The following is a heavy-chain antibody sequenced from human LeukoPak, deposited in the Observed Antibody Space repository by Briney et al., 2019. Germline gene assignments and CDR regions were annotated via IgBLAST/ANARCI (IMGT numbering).Heavy chain of an antibody. CDR1: GYTFTGYY. J-gene: IGHJ6*04. D-gene: IGHD3-3*01. V-gene: IGHV1-69*10. Sequence: SVKVSCKASGYTFTGYYIHWVRQAPGQGLEWMGVFIPILGTANSTQKFHDRLTITADISTNTAYMELSSLRSEDTAVYFCAAIPVFGVVLHQEPVWGKGTTVTVSS. CDR3: AAIPVFGVVLHQEPV. CDR2: FIPILGTA.